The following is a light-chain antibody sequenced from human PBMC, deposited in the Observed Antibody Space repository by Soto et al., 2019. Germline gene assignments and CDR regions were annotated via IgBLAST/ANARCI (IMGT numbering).Light chain of an antibody. Sequence: DIVMTQSPDSLAVSLGERATINCKSSQSVLYSSNNKNYLAWYQQKPGQPPKLLIYWASTRESGVPDRFSGSGSGTDFTLTISSLQAEEVAVYYCQQYYSGPTFGQGTKLEI. CDR2: WAS. J-gene: IGKJ2*01. CDR1: QSVLYSSNNKNY. CDR3: QQYYSGPT. V-gene: IGKV4-1*01.